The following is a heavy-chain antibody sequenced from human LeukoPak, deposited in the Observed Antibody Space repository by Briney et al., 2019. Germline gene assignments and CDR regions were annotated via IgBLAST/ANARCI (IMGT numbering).Heavy chain of an antibody. Sequence: GESLKISCKGSGYTFSSYWIGWVRQMPGKGLEWMGIIYPGDSDTRYSPSLQGQVTIPVDTSIGTAYLQWSSLKASDTAIYYCARQNDFRLDYWGQGTLVTVSS. CDR3: ARQNDFRLDY. CDR2: IYPGDSDT. J-gene: IGHJ4*02. CDR1: GYTFSSYW. D-gene: IGHD3-3*01. V-gene: IGHV5-51*01.